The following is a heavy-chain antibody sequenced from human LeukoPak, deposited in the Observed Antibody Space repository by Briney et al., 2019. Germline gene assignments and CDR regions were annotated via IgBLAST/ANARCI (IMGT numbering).Heavy chain of an antibody. CDR1: GYTFTSYY. CDR2: INPSGGST. CDR3: ARGGMGIRLWSFDY. D-gene: IGHD5-18*01. Sequence: GASVKVSCKASGYTFTSYYMHWVRQAPGQGLEWMGIINPSGGSTSYSEKFQGRVAMTRDTSTSTVYMELSGLRSEDTAVYYCARGGMGIRLWSFDYWGQGTLVTVSS. J-gene: IGHJ4*02. V-gene: IGHV1-46*01.